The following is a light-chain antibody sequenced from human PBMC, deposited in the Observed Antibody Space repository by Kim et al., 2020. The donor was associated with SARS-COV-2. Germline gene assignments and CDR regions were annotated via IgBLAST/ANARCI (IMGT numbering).Light chain of an antibody. CDR1: SSNIGAGYD. CDR2: GNS. V-gene: IGLV1-40*01. J-gene: IGLJ2*01. Sequence: QSALTQPPSVSVAPGQRVTISCTGSSSNIGAGYDVHWYQQLPGTAPKLLIYGNSNRPSGVPDRFSGSKSGTSASLAITGLQAEDEADYYCQSYDSSLSGSVVFGGGTQLTVL. CDR3: QSYDSSLSGSVV.